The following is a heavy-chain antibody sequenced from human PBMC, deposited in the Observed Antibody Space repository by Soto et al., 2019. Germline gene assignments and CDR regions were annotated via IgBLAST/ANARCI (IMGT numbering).Heavy chain of an antibody. D-gene: IGHD2-2*01. Sequence: PGGSLRLSCAASGFTFSDYYMSWIRQAPGKGLEWVSYISSSGSSIYYADSVKGRFTISRDNSKNSLYLQMNSLRAEDTAVYYCAKAVPAATHYYYYYMDVWGKGTTVTVSS. J-gene: IGHJ6*03. CDR1: GFTFSDYY. CDR2: ISSSGSSI. V-gene: IGHV3-11*01. CDR3: AKAVPAATHYYYYYMDV.